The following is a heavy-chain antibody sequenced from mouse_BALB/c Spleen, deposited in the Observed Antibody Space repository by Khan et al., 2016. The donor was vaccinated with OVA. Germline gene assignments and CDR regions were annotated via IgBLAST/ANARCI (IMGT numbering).Heavy chain of an antibody. Sequence: QIQLVQSGPELKKPGETVKISCKASGYTFTNYGMNWVRQAPGKGLKWMGWINTSTGEPTYADDFRGRFAFSLETSASSAYLQINNLKNEDTATYFCARPPYYSYTLDYWGQGTSVTVSS. V-gene: IGHV9-3-1*01. CDR1: GYTFTNYG. CDR3: ARPPYYSYTLDY. J-gene: IGHJ4*01. D-gene: IGHD2-10*01. CDR2: INTSTGEP.